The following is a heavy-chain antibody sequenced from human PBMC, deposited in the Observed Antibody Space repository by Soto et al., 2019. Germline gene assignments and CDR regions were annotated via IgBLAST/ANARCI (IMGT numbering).Heavy chain of an antibody. Sequence: ASVKVSCKASGYTFTSYGISWVRQAPGQGLEWMGWISAYNGNTNYAQKLQGRVTMTTDTSTSTAYMELRSLRSDDTAVYYCARDGDDYIWGSYRVITLDYWGQGTLVTVS. CDR2: ISAYNGNT. J-gene: IGHJ4*02. CDR3: ARDGDDYIWGSYRVITLDY. D-gene: IGHD3-16*02. V-gene: IGHV1-18*01. CDR1: GYTFTSYG.